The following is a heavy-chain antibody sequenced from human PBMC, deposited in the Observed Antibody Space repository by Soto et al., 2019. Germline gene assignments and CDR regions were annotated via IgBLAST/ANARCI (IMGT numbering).Heavy chain of an antibody. CDR2: VSSNGGST. CDR1: GFIFSSYA. J-gene: IGHJ4*02. Sequence: GGSLRLSCSASGFIFSSYAMHWVRQAPGKGLEYVSVVSSNGGSTYYADSVKGRFTISRDNSKNTLYLQMTSLRVEDSAIYYCVKTYYDYVRGLAPQLDYWGQGTLVTVSS. CDR3: VKTYYDYVRGLAPQLDY. V-gene: IGHV3-64D*06. D-gene: IGHD3-16*01.